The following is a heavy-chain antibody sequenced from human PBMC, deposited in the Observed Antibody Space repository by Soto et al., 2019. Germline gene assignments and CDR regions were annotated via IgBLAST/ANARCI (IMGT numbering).Heavy chain of an antibody. D-gene: IGHD1-1*01. Sequence: QVHLVQSGAEVKKPGASVKVSCKGSGYTFTTYGITWVRQAPGQGLEWMGWISAHNGNTNYAQKLQGRVTVTRDTSTSTAYMELRSLRSDDTTVYYCARGRYGDYWGQGALVTVSS. CDR1: GYTFTTYG. J-gene: IGHJ4*02. CDR3: ARGRYGDY. V-gene: IGHV1-18*01. CDR2: ISAHNGNT.